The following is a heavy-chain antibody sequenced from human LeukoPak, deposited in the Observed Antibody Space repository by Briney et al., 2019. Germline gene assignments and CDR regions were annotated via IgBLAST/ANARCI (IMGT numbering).Heavy chain of an antibody. CDR2: IYYSGST. V-gene: IGHV4-39*01. D-gene: IGHD6-13*01. J-gene: IGHJ4*02. CDR3: ASTLPFNMDSSSVDY. Sequence: SETLSLTCAVYGGSFSGYYWGWIRQPPGKGLEWIGSIYYSGSTYYNPSLKSRVTISVDTSKNQFSLKLSSVTAADTAVYYCASTLPFNMDSSSVDYWGQGTLVTVSS. CDR1: GGSFSGYY.